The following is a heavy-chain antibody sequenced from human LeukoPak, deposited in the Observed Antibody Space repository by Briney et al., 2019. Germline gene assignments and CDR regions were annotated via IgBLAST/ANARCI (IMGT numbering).Heavy chain of an antibody. V-gene: IGHV3-53*01. D-gene: IGHD6-19*01. CDR1: GVCVTSNY. J-gene: IGHJ4*02. Sequence: GGSLRLSCAASGVCVTSNYMHWVRQAAGKGLEWVSIIHSADETEYADSVKGRFTVSRDNSENTLYLQMNRLRVEDTAVYYWVRNRGWLGTFDYWGQGTLVTVSS. CDR2: IHSADET. CDR3: VRNRGWLGTFDY.